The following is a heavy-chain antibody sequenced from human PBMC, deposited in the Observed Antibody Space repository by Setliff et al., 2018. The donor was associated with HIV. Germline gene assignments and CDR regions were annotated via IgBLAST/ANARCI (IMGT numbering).Heavy chain of an antibody. CDR1: GFTFSSYS. D-gene: IGHD3-3*01. CDR3: ARDNLYYNTWNASPVYGLDV. V-gene: IGHV3-21*01. Sequence: GESLKISCAASGFTFSSYSMNWVRQAPGKGLEWVSSISSSSSYIYYADSVKGRFTISRDNAKSSLYLQMNSLRAEDTAVYYCARDNLYYNTWNASPVYGLDVWGQGTTVTVSS. J-gene: IGHJ6*02. CDR2: ISSSSSYI.